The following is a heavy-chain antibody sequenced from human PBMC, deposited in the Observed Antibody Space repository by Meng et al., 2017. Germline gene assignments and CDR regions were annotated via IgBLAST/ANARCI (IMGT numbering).Heavy chain of an antibody. J-gene: IGHJ5*02. V-gene: IGHV4-39*07. CDR1: GGSISSSSYY. CDR3: ASLRIAVAGINWFDP. CDR2: IYYSGST. Sequence: HLQPQESGPGLVKPSAPLSLTFTVSGGSISSSSYYWGWIRQPPGKGLEWIGSIYYSGSTYYNPSLKSRVTISVDTSKNQFSLKLSSVTAADTAVYYCASLRIAVAGINWFDPWGQGTLVTVSS. D-gene: IGHD6-19*01.